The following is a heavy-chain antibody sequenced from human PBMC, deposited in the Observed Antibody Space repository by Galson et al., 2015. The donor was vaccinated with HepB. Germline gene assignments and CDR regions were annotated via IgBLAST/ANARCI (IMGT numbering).Heavy chain of an antibody. CDR2: ISVSGDTP. J-gene: IGHJ4*02. D-gene: IGHD6-13*01. CDR1: GFTFSTYA. V-gene: IGHV3-23*01. Sequence: SLRLSCAASGFTFSTYAMSWVRQAPGKGLEWVSTISVSGDTPYYADSVKGRFTVSRDDSKATLYLEMNSLGDEDTAKYYCAKDLTGGAAGTLFEWWGQGTLVTVSS. CDR3: AKDLTGGAAGTLFEW.